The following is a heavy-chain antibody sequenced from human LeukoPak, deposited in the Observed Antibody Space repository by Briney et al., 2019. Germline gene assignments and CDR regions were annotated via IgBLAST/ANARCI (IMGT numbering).Heavy chain of an antibody. Sequence: GGSLRLSCAASGLTVSTNYMTWVRQAPGKRLEWVSIIHSDGSTYYADSVKGRFTISRDNYKNTLYLQMNSLRGEDTAMYYCARDLDYFDSSGSHRRRNYFDYWGQGTLVTVSS. J-gene: IGHJ4*02. V-gene: IGHV3-53*01. CDR2: IHSDGST. D-gene: IGHD3-22*01. CDR1: GLTVSTNY. CDR3: ARDLDYFDSSGSHRRRNYFDY.